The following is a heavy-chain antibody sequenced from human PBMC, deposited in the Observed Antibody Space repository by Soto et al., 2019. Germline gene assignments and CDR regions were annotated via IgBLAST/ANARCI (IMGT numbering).Heavy chain of an antibody. CDR2: IIPILGIA. Sequence: QVQLVQSGAEVKKPGSSVKVSCKASGGTFSSYTISWVRQAPGQGLEWMGRIIPILGIANYAQKFQGRVTITADKSTSTAYMELRSLRSEDTAVYYCARERTAYYDILTGRNDAFDIWGQGTMVTVSS. CDR3: ARERTAYYDILTGRNDAFDI. J-gene: IGHJ3*02. D-gene: IGHD3-9*01. CDR1: GGTFSSYT. V-gene: IGHV1-69*08.